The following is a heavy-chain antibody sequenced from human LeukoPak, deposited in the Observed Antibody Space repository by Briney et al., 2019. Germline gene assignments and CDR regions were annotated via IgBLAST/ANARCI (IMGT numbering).Heavy chain of an antibody. V-gene: IGHV3-53*01. CDR3: ARDSAGNQYSSGNFDL. CDR2: LYAGGES. Sequence: GGSLRLSCAPSGFAVKSSYMNWVRQAPGKGLEWVSVLYAGGESYYADSVLGRFTISRDNSNNTVFLEMNSLTADDTAVYFCARDSAGNQYSSGNFDLWGQGTLVTVSS. CDR1: GFAVKSSY. J-gene: IGHJ4*02. D-gene: IGHD3-10*01.